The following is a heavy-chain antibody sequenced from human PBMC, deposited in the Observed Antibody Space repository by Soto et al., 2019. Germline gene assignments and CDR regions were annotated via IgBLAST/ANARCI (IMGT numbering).Heavy chain of an antibody. CDR2: ISAYNGNT. CDR1: GYTFTSYG. V-gene: IGHV1-18*04. D-gene: IGHD3-3*01. J-gene: IGHJ6*02. Sequence: ASVKVSCKASGYTFTSYGISWVRQAPGQGLEWMGWISAYNGNTNYAQKLQGRVTMTTDTSTSTAYMELRSLRSDDTAVYYCARFPRNWSGYSYGWYYYGMDVWGQGTTVTVSS. CDR3: ARFPRNWSGYSYGWYYYGMDV.